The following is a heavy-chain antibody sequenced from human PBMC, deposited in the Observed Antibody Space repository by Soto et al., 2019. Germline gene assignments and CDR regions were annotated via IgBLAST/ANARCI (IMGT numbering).Heavy chain of an antibody. J-gene: IGHJ4*02. CDR1: GGSVNSGSYY. CDR3: ARAPSPYEIAY. D-gene: IGHD3-3*01. Sequence: KASETLSLTCTVSGGSVNSGSYYWSWIRQPPGKGLEWIGYIYYSGSTNYNPSLKSRVTISVDTSKNQFSLRLNSVTAADTAVYYCARAPSPYEIAYWGQGTLVPVSP. V-gene: IGHV4-61*01. CDR2: IYYSGST.